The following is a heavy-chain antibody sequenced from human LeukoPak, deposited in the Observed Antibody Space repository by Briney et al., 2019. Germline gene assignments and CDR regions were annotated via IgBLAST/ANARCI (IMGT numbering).Heavy chain of an antibody. CDR2: INPNSGDT. CDR3: ARGPDPDYGNPYYFDY. Sequence: ASMKVSCKASGYTFTGYYIHWVRQAPGQGLEWMGWINPNSGDTENAQKSQGRVTMTRDSSISTAYLELRRLKSDDTAVYYCARGPDPDYGNPYYFDYWGQRTLVTVSS. J-gene: IGHJ4*02. V-gene: IGHV1-2*02. CDR1: GYTFTGYY. D-gene: IGHD4-11*01.